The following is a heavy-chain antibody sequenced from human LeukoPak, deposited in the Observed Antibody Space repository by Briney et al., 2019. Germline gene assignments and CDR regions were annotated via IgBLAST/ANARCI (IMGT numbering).Heavy chain of an antibody. CDR1: GFTFSSYG. CDR2: IWYDGSNK. CDR3: ARRGYSGYDFDY. Sequence: PGRSLRLSCAASGFTFSSYGMHWVRQAPGKGLEWVAVIWYDGSNKYYADSVKGRFTISRDNSKNTLYLQMNSLRAEDTAVYYCARRGYSGYDFDYWGQGTLVTVPS. V-gene: IGHV3-33*01. J-gene: IGHJ4*02. D-gene: IGHD5-12*01.